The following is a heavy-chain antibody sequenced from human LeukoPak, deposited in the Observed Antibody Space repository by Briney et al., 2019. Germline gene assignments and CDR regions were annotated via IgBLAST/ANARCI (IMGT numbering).Heavy chain of an antibody. V-gene: IGHV3-11*04. D-gene: IGHD3-10*01. CDR1: GFTFSDYY. CDR3: ARSLLPLWFGELSPIDY. CDR2: ISGSSSTI. Sequence: GGSLRLSCAASGFTFSDYYVSWIRQAPGKGLEWVSYISGSSSTIYYADFVKGRFSISRDNAKNSLYLQMNSLRAEDTAVYYCARSLLPLWFGELSPIDYWGQGTLVTVSS. J-gene: IGHJ4*02.